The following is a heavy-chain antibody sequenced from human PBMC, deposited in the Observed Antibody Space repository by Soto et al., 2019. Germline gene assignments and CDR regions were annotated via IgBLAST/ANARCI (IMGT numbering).Heavy chain of an antibody. CDR2: ISGGGETT. V-gene: IGHV3-23*01. Sequence: GGSLRLSCAASGFTFSSYAMSWVRQAPGTGLECVSVISGGGETTYYADSVKGRFTISRDNSKDTLYLQMSSLRAEDTALYYCAKDLALNGGNTDGYFDYWGQGTRVTVSS. D-gene: IGHD2-15*01. J-gene: IGHJ4*02. CDR1: GFTFSSYA. CDR3: AKDLALNGGNTDGYFDY.